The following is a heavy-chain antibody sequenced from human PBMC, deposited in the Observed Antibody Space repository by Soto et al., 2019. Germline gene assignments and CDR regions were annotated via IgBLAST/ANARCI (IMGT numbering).Heavy chain of an antibody. CDR3: AREGDYDFWSGYNWFDP. CDR2: IYYSGST. CDR1: GGSISSGGYY. J-gene: IGHJ5*02. D-gene: IGHD3-3*01. Sequence: SETLSLTCTVSGGSISSGGYYWSWIRQHPGKGLEWIGYIYYSGSTYYNPSLKSRVTISVDTSKNQFSLKLSSVTAADTAVYYCAREGDYDFWSGYNWFDPWGQGTLVTVSS. V-gene: IGHV4-31*03.